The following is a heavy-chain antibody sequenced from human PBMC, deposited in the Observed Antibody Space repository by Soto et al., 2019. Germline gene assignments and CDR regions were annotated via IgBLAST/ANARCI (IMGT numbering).Heavy chain of an antibody. CDR1: GYNFTSYD. D-gene: IGHD6-13*01. CDR2: ISAYNGKT. V-gene: IGHV1-18*01. Sequence: QVQLVQSGAEVKKPRASVKVSFKASGYNFTSYDISWVRQAPGQGLEWMGWISAYNGKTNYAQKLQGRVTMTTDTSTSTAYMELRSLRSDDTAVYYCARVIAAAADCDYWGQGTLVTVSS. J-gene: IGHJ4*02. CDR3: ARVIAAAADCDY.